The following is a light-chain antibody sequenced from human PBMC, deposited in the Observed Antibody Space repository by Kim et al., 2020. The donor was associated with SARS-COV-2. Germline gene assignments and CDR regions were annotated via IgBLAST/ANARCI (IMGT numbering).Light chain of an antibody. V-gene: IGLV2-14*03. CDR3: SSYTSSSTRV. CDR1: SSHVGVYNY. Sequence: QSALTQPASVSGSPGQSITISCTGTSSHVGVYNYVYWYQQHPGNAPKLMIYDVSNRPSGVSNRSSGSKSGNTASLPISWLQAEDEADYYCSSYTSSSTRVFGGGTQLTVL. CDR2: DVS. J-gene: IGLJ3*02.